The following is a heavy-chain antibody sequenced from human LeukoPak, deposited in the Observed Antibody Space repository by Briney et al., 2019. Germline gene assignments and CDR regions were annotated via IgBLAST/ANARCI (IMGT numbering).Heavy chain of an antibody. CDR2: ISWNSGSI. J-gene: IGHJ4*02. CDR1: GFTFDDYA. Sequence: GGSLRLSCAASGFTFDDYAMHWVRQAPGKGLEWVSGISWNSGSIGYADSVKGRFTISRDNSKNTLYLQMNSLRAEDTAVYFCAKDWDYDYVWGSYQSWGQGTLVTVSS. CDR3: AKDWDYDYVWGSYQS. D-gene: IGHD3-16*02. V-gene: IGHV3-9*01.